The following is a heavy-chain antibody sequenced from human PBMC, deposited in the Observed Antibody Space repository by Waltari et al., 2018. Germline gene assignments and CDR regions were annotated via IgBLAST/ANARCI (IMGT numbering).Heavy chain of an antibody. J-gene: IGHJ4*02. D-gene: IGHD6-19*01. CDR3: AKGPGAVAGIWFYFDY. CDR2: IRGSGGST. Sequence: EVQLLESGGGLVQPGGSLRLSCAASGFTFSSYAMSWVRQAPGKGLEWVSAIRGSGGSTYYADSVKGRFTISRDNSKNTLYLQMSSLRAEDTAVYYCAKGPGAVAGIWFYFDYWGQGTLVTVSS. V-gene: IGHV3-23*01. CDR1: GFTFSSYA.